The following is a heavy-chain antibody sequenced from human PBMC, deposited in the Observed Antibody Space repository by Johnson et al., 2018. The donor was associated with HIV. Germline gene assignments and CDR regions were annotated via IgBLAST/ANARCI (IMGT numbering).Heavy chain of an antibody. J-gene: IGHJ3*02. CDR1: GFIFSHAW. V-gene: IGHV3-15*01. CDR2: IKRESDGGTR. CDR3: TRWVNSEGGSI. D-gene: IGHD3-16*01. Sequence: VQLVESGGGLVQPGGSLTLSCAASGFIFSHAWMSWVRQAPGKGLEWVGRIKRESDGGTRDYAAPVKGRFTISRDDSKNTLFLQMNSLKIEDTAVDYCTRWVNSEGGSIWGQGTMVTVSS.